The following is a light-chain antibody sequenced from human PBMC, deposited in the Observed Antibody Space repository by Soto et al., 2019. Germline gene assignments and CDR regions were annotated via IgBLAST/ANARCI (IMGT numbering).Light chain of an antibody. CDR2: DAS. CDR1: QSVSSSY. V-gene: IGKV3D-20*01. Sequence: EIVLTQYPATLSLSPGERATLSCGASQSVSSSYLAWYQQKPGLAPRLLIYDASSRATGIPDRFSGCGSGTDFTLTISRLEPEDFAVYYCQQYATSPYTFGQGTKLEIK. J-gene: IGKJ2*01. CDR3: QQYATSPYT.